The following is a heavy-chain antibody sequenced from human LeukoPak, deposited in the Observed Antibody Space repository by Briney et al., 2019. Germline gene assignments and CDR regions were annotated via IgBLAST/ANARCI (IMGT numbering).Heavy chain of an antibody. J-gene: IGHJ4*02. CDR1: GYSFTSYW. D-gene: IGHD3-3*01. V-gene: IGHV5-51*01. CDR3: ARTHTYYGFWSGRVFPFFDY. CDR2: IYLGDSDT. Sequence: GESLKISCKGSGYSFTSYWIGWVRQMPGKGLEWMGIIYLGDSDTRYSPSFQGQVTISADKSISTAYLQWSSLKASDTAMYYCARTHTYYGFWSGRVFPFFDYWGQGTLVTVSS.